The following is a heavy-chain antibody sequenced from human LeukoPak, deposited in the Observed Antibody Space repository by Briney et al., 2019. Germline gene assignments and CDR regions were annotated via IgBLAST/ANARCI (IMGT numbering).Heavy chain of an antibody. Sequence: PSETLSLTCTVSGGSISNDYWTWIRQSAGKGLEWIGRIYTSGSTNYNPSLKSRVTISVDTSKNQFSLKLSSVTAADTAVYYCARLSRAAPMDYWGQGTLVTVSS. J-gene: IGHJ4*02. CDR2: IYTSGST. V-gene: IGHV4-4*07. D-gene: IGHD6-6*01. CDR3: ARLSRAAPMDY. CDR1: GGSISNDY.